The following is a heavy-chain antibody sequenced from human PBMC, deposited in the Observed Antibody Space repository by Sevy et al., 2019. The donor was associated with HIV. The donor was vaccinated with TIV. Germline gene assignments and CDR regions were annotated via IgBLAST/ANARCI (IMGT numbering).Heavy chain of an antibody. J-gene: IGHJ4*02. CDR2: IHSSGRS. Sequence: SETLSLTCGVSAGSISDYYWGWIRQPPGKRLEYIGWIHSSGRSYYNPSLSSRLTMSIDTSRNQFSLKLFSLTAADTALYYCGLHESQGDYPLDLWGQGTLVTVSS. V-gene: IGHV4-59*12. CDR1: AGSISDYY. CDR3: GLHESQGDYPLDL. D-gene: IGHD4-17*01.